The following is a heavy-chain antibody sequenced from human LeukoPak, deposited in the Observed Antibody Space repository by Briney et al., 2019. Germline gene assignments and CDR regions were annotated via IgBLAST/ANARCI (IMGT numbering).Heavy chain of an antibody. J-gene: IGHJ4*02. D-gene: IGHD3-9*01. CDR2: INSDGSST. CDR3: ARESLRYFDG. V-gene: IGHV3-74*01. CDR1: GFTFSSYW. Sequence: PGGSLRLSCAASGFTFSSYWMHWVRQAPGKGLAWVSRINSDGSSTSYADSVKGRFTISRDNAKNTLYLQMNSLRAEDTAVYYCARESLRYFDGWGQGTLVTVSS.